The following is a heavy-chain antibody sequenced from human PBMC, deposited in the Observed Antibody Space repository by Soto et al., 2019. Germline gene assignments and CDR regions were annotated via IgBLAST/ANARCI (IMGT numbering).Heavy chain of an antibody. CDR2: IYYSGST. CDR1: GGSISSGGYY. J-gene: IGHJ6*03. CDR3: ARLRDSSFFPGPYYYMDV. Sequence: SETLSLTCTVSGGSISSGGYYWSWIRQHPGKGLEWIGYIYYSGSTYYNPSLKSRVTISVDTSKNQFSLKLSSVTAADTAVYYCARLRDSSFFPGPYYYMDVWGKGTTVTVSS. D-gene: IGHD6-13*01. V-gene: IGHV4-31*03.